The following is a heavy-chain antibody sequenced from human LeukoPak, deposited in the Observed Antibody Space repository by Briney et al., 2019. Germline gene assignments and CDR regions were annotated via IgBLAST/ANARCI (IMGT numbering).Heavy chain of an antibody. CDR1: GFTFSGYA. CDR3: AKSYSGSYYVIDY. J-gene: IGHJ4*02. V-gene: IGHV3-30-3*02. CDR2: ISYDGSNK. D-gene: IGHD1-26*01. Sequence: GGSLILSCAASGFTFSGYAIHWVRQAPGKGLEWVALISYDGSNKYYADSVKGRFTISRDNSKNTLYLQMNSLRTEDTAVYYCAKSYSGSYYVIDYWGQGTLVTVSS.